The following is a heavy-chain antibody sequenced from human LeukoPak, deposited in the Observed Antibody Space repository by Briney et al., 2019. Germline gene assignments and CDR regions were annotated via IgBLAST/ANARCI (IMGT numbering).Heavy chain of an antibody. CDR1: GFTLGDYA. Sequence: GGSLRLSCTASGFTLGDYALSWFRQAPGKGLEWVGFIRSKAYGRTTEYPASVKGLFTISRDDSKSIAYLQMNSLKIEDTAVYYCARDKDSGDRPRTLLYWGQGTLVTVSS. V-gene: IGHV3-49*03. J-gene: IGHJ4*02. CDR3: ARDKDSGDRPRTLLY. D-gene: IGHD4-17*01. CDR2: IRSKAYGRTT.